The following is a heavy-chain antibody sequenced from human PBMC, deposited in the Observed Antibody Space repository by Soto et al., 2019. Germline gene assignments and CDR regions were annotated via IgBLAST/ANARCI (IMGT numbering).Heavy chain of an antibody. D-gene: IGHD1-20*01. V-gene: IGHV1-69*12. CDR1: GGTFSSYA. CDR3: ARSLTGTYYYYGMDV. Sequence: QVQLVQSGAEVKKPGSSVKVSCKASGGTFSSYAINWVRQAPGQGLEWMGGIIPIFGTADYAQKFQGRVTINADESTSTAYMELSSLRSEDTAVYYCARSLTGTYYYYGMDVWGQGTTVTVSS. J-gene: IGHJ6*02. CDR2: IIPIFGTA.